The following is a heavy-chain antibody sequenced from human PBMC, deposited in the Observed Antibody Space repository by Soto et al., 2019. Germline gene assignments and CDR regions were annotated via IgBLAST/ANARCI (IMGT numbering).Heavy chain of an antibody. CDR2: IHHSGAT. Sequence: QVQLQESGPGLVQPSGTLSLTCAVSGDSITGDNWWSWGSQPPGKGLEWIGEIHHSGATNYNPSLKSRVTISVDQSKNQFSLKLNAVTAAETAMFFCSTQGFFRMGVWGRGTTVTVSS. V-gene: IGHV4-4*02. CDR1: GDSITGDNW. CDR3: STQGFFRMGV. J-gene: IGHJ6*02.